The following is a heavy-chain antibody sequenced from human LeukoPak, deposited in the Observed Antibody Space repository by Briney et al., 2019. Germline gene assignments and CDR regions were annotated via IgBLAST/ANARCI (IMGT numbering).Heavy chain of an antibody. Sequence: SETLSLTCTVSGGSISSSSYYWGWIRQPPGKGLEWIGSIYYSGNTYYNPSLKSRVTISVDTSKSQFSLKLTSVTAAHTAVYCCARRKSCHEAPFEYWGQGTLVTVSS. D-gene: IGHD2-15*01. CDR3: ARRKSCHEAPFEY. CDR2: IYYSGNT. V-gene: IGHV4-39*01. CDR1: GGSISSSSYY. J-gene: IGHJ4*02.